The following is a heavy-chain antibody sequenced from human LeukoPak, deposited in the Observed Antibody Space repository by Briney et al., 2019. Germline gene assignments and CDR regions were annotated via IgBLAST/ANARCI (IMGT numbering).Heavy chain of an antibody. V-gene: IGHV4-39*07. Sequence: PSETLSLTCTVSGGSISSSSYYWGWIHQPPGKGLEWIGEINHSGSTNYNPSLKSRVTISVDTSKNQFSLKLSSVTAADTAVYYCARRDFPHNWNDGYWGQGTLVTVSS. CDR3: ARRDFPHNWNDGY. J-gene: IGHJ4*02. D-gene: IGHD1-1*01. CDR1: GGSISSSSYY. CDR2: INHSGST.